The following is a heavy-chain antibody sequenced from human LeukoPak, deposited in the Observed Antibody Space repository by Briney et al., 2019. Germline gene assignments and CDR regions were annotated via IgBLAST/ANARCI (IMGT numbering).Heavy chain of an antibody. V-gene: IGHV4-59*01. D-gene: IGHD3-10*01. CDR2: ISYSGST. Sequence: SGTLSLTCTVSGGSISSYYWSWIRQPPGKGLEWIGYISYSGSTYYNPSLKSRVTISVDTSKKQFSLKLSSVTAADTAVYYCARDLGPSRGFDYWGQGTLVTVSS. CDR1: GGSISSYY. J-gene: IGHJ4*02. CDR3: ARDLGPSRGFDY.